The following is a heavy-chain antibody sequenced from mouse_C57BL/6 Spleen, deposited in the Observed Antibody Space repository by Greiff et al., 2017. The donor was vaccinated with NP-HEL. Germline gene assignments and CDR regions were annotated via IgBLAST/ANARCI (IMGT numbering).Heavy chain of an antibody. V-gene: IGHV3-6*01. J-gene: IGHJ3*01. CDR1: GYSITSGYY. Sequence: EVKLQESGPGLVKPSQSLSLTCSVTGYSITSGYYWNWIRQFPGNKLEWMGYISYDGSDNYNPSLKNRISFTRDTSKKQFFLKLNAVTTEDTATYYCARGPRYYDYDGFAYWGQGTLVTVSA. D-gene: IGHD2-4*01. CDR2: ISYDGSD. CDR3: ARGPRYYDYDGFAY.